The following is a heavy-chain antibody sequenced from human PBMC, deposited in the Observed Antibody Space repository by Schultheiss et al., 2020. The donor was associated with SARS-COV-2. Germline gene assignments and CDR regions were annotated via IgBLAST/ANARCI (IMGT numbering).Heavy chain of an antibody. CDR3: AGRGDV. J-gene: IGHJ6*04. Sequence: GGSLRLSCAASGFTFSSYGMHWVRQAPGKGLEWVAVISYDGSNKYYADSVKGRFTISRDNSKNTLYLQMNSLRAEDTAVYYCAGRGDVWGKGTTVTVSS. D-gene: IGHD2-15*01. CDR2: ISYDGSNK. V-gene: IGHV3-30*19. CDR1: GFTFSSYG.